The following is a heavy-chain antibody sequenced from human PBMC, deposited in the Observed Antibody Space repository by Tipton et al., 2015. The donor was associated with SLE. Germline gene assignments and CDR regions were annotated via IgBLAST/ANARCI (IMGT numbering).Heavy chain of an antibody. J-gene: IGHJ1*01. CDR2: ISSAGSTI. D-gene: IGHD2-15*01. V-gene: IGHV3-48*03. CDR3: ARDLDCSGGVCYGPNFQH. CDR1: GFTFSNYE. Sequence: GSLRLSCAASGFTFSNYEMNWVRQAPGKGLEWVSYISSAGSTIYYADSVRGRFTISRDNAKNSLYLQMNSLRAEDTAVYYCARDLDCSGGVCYGPNFQHWGQGTLVTVSS.